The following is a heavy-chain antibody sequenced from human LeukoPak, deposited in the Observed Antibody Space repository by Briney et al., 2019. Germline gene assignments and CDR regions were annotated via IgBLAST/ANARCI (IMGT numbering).Heavy chain of an antibody. CDR2: IHYIGST. J-gene: IGHJ4*02. D-gene: IGHD6-19*01. CDR1: GDSISNHNYF. CDR3: ATSVYSSGWHPFFDY. Sequence: SETLSLICTVSGDSISNHNYFWGWIRQPPGKGLEWIGSIHYIGSTYFNLSLKSRVTVSVDTSTNHFSLKLTSVTAADTGVYYCATSVYSSGWHPFFDYWGQGAPVIVSS. V-gene: IGHV4-39*02.